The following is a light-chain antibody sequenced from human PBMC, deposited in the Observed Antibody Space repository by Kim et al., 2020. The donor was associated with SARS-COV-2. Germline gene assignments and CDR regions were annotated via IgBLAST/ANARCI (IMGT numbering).Light chain of an antibody. CDR2: AVS. V-gene: IGKV1-39*01. CDR1: QSISIY. CDR3: QQSYRTPYT. Sequence: SASVGDRVTITCRTSQSISIYLNWYQQKPGKAAKLLVYAVSRLQSGVPSRFSGSGSGTDFTLTISRLQPEDFETYYCQQSYRTPYTFGQGTKLEI. J-gene: IGKJ2*01.